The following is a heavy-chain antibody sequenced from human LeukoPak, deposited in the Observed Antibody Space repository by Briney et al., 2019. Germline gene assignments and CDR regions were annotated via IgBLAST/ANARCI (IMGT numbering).Heavy chain of an antibody. Sequence: SQTLSLTCAVSGGSISSGGYSWSWIRQPPGKGLEWIGNIYDSGSTNYNPSLKSRVTISVDTSKNQFSLKLSSVTAADTAVYYCARYRAYSSSYLDYWGQGTLVTVSS. J-gene: IGHJ4*02. V-gene: IGHV4-61*08. CDR1: GGSISSGGYS. CDR2: IYDSGST. D-gene: IGHD6-6*01. CDR3: ARYRAYSSSYLDY.